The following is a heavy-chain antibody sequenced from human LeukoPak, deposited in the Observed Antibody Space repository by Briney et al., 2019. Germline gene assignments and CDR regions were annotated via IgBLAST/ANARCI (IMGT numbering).Heavy chain of an antibody. Sequence: TETLSLTCTVSGGSISSYYWSWIRQPPGKGLEWIGYISYSGSPNYKASLMSRITMSVDMSTNHISLRLTSVTAADTAVYYCVGHQGSSTYDYWGQGILVTVSS. V-gene: IGHV4-59*08. CDR2: ISYSGSP. J-gene: IGHJ4*02. D-gene: IGHD2/OR15-2a*01. CDR3: VGHQGSSTYDY. CDR1: GGSISSYY.